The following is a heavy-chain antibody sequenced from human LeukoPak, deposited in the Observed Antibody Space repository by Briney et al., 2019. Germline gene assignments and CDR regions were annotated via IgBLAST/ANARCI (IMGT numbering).Heavy chain of an antibody. D-gene: IGHD5-24*01. CDR1: GFSFRSYG. CDR2: IKQDGSEK. V-gene: IGHV3-7*01. J-gene: IGHJ4*02. CDR3: ARDLGGYKHYFDY. Sequence: GGSLRLSFAASGFSFRSYGMHWVRQAPGKGLEWVANIKQDGSEKYYVDSVKGRFTISRDNAKNSLYLQMNSLRAEDTAVYYCARDLGGYKHYFDYWGQGTLVTVSS.